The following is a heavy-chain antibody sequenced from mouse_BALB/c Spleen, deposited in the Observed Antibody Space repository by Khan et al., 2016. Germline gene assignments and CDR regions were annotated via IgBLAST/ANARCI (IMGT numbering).Heavy chain of an antibody. J-gene: IGHJ3*01. Sequence: VHLKESGPGLVKPSPSLSITCSVTGYSITSDYAWNWIRQFPGNKLEWMGFIRDSGSTSYNPSLKSRISITRDTSKNQFFLHLISVTTEDTGTYDCASSFTLDWFAYLGQGTLVTVSP. V-gene: IGHV3-2*02. CDR1: GYSITSDYA. CDR3: ASSFTLDWFAY. CDR2: IRDSGST.